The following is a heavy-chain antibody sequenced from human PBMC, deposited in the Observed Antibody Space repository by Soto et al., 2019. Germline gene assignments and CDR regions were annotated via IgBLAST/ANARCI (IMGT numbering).Heavy chain of an antibody. CDR3: ARAPLYGGQAY. CDR1: GFSVNSDY. V-gene: IGHV3-66*01. Sequence: PGGSLRLSCAASGFSVNSDYMAWVRQAPGKGLEWVSVIYSGGSTYYTDSVKGRFTMSRDNSKNTLYLQMSSLRAEDTAVYYCARAPLYGGQAYWGQGTLVTVSS. J-gene: IGHJ4*02. CDR2: IYSGGST. D-gene: IGHD4-17*01.